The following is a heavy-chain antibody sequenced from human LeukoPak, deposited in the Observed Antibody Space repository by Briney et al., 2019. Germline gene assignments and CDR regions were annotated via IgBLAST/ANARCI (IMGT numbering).Heavy chain of an antibody. J-gene: IGHJ4*02. Sequence: PGGSLRLSCAASGFTFSGYRMNWVRQALGKGLEWVAYIEQDGSEKYYVDSVKGRFTISRDNAKNSLYLQMNSLGAEDTAVYYCASGRSYDYWGQGTLVTVSS. CDR3: ASGRSYDY. V-gene: IGHV3-7*01. CDR1: GFTFSGYR. D-gene: IGHD1-26*01. CDR2: IEQDGSEK.